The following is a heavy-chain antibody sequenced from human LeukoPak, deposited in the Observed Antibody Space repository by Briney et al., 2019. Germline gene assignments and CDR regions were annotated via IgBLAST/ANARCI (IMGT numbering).Heavy chain of an antibody. J-gene: IGHJ4*02. CDR2: IPYDGSNK. Sequence: GGSLRLSCAASGFTFSRYGMHWVRQAPGKGLEWVAFIPYDGSNKYYAYSVKGRFTISRDNSKNTLYLQMNSLRAEDTAVYYCAKGIWFGECGDGVTWGQGTLVTVSS. D-gene: IGHD3-10*01. V-gene: IGHV3-30*02. CDR3: AKGIWFGECGDGVT. CDR1: GFTFSRYG.